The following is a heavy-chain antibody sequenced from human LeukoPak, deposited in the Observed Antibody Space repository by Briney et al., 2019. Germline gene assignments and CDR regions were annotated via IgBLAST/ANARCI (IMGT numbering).Heavy chain of an antibody. D-gene: IGHD6-13*01. CDR3: ARRIAAAGVGIVY. V-gene: IGHV1-8*01. CDR2: MNPDSGNT. Sequence: ASVKVSCKASGHTFTSYDINWVRQATGQGLEWMGWMNPDSGNTGYAQKFQGRVTMTRNPSISTAYMELGSLTSEDTAVYYCARRIAAAGVGIVYWGQGTLVTVSS. CDR1: GHTFTSYD. J-gene: IGHJ4*02.